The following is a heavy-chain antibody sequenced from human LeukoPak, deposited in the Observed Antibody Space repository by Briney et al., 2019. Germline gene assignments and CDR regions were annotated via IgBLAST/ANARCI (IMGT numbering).Heavy chain of an antibody. CDR1: GFTLSSYG. Sequence: TGGSLRLSCAASGFTLSSYGMHWVRQAPGKGLEWVAFIRYDGSNKYYADSVKGRFTISRDNSKNTLYLQMNSLRAEDTAVYYCAKGGYSYGINNWFDPWGQGTLVTVSS. V-gene: IGHV3-30*02. D-gene: IGHD5-18*01. J-gene: IGHJ5*02. CDR2: IRYDGSNK. CDR3: AKGGYSYGINNWFDP.